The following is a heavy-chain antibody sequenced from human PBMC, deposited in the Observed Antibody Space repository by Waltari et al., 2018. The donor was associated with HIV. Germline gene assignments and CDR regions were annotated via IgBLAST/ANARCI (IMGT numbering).Heavy chain of an antibody. D-gene: IGHD3-3*01. J-gene: IGHJ3*01. CDR3: AKDVRYWDGLFYVGHDAFDV. CDR2: VSYDEIDK. Sequence: QVQLVESGGGVVPPGRSLRLSCVASGFTFSTYPFHCVPRASGKGVELVADVSYDEIDKHYADSVKGRFTISRDNAKNTVYLQLSSLRAEDTAAYYCAKDVRYWDGLFYVGHDAFDVWGQGTMVTVSS. CDR1: GFTFSTYP. V-gene: IGHV3-30-3*02.